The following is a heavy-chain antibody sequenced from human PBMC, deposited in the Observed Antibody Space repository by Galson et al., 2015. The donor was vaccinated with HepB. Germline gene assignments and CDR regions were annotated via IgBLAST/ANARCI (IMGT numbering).Heavy chain of an antibody. CDR3: AREGWEPRGKEVRALDI. D-gene: IGHD4-23*01. Sequence: CAISGDSVSSNNAAWNWIRQSPSRGLEWLGRTYYRSKWFNDYAPSLKSRIAINPDTSKNQFSLQLNSVTPEDTAVYYCAREGWEPRGKEVRALDIWGQGTIVTVSS. V-gene: IGHV6-1*01. CDR1: GDSVSSNNAA. CDR2: TYYRSKWFN. J-gene: IGHJ3*02.